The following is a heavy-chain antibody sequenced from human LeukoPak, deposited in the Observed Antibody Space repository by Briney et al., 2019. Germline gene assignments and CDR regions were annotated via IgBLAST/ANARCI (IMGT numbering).Heavy chain of an antibody. V-gene: IGHV4-30-4*01. CDR3: ASGSGSYVYDGFDY. J-gene: IGHJ4*02. CDR2: IYYSGST. Sequence: SQTLSLTCTVSGGSISSGDYYWSWIRQPPGKGLEWIGYIYYSGSTYYNPSLKSRVTISVDTSKNQFSLKLSSVTAADTAVYYCASGSGSYVYDGFDYWGQGTLVTVFS. CDR1: GGSISSGDYY. D-gene: IGHD3-10*01.